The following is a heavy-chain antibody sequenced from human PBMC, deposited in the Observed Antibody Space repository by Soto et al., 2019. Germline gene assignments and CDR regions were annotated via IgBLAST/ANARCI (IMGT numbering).Heavy chain of an antibody. CDR3: ARVLGVGRDWFDP. CDR1: GGSISGYY. J-gene: IGHJ5*02. V-gene: IGHV4-59*01. Sequence: QVQLQESGPGLVKPSETLSLTCSVSGGSISGYYWSWIRQPPGKGLEWIGYIYYSGSTNYNPSLRGRVTVSVDTSKNQFSLKLSSVTAADTAVYYCARVLGVGRDWFDPWGQGTLVTVSS. CDR2: IYYSGST. D-gene: IGHD3-16*01.